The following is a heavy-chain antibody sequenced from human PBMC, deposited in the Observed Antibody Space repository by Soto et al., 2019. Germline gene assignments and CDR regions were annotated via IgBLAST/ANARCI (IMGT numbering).Heavy chain of an antibody. CDR3: ARDRSAMVSLMYYYYGMDV. Sequence: GGSLRLSCAASGFTFSSYWMHWVRQAPGKGLVWVSRINSDGSSTSYADSVKGRFTISRDNAKNTLYLQMNSLRAEDTAVYYCARDRSAMVSLMYYYYGMDVWGQGTTVTVSS. D-gene: IGHD5-18*01. CDR2: INSDGSST. CDR1: GFTFSSYW. V-gene: IGHV3-74*01. J-gene: IGHJ6*02.